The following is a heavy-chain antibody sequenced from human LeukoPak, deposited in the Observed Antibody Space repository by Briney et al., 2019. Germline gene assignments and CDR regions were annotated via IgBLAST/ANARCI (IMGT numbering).Heavy chain of an antibody. CDR1: GCTLSSYA. CDR2: IIPIFGTA. Sequence: SVHVSRQASGCTLSSYAISWVRQAPGQGLEGMGVIIPIFGTANYAQKFQGRVTITADKYMSKASVELRSLRSDDTAVYYCERGPGGRRGYDPLEDSYSYYYMDVWGKGTTVTVSS. V-gene: IGHV1-69*06. D-gene: IGHD3-22*01. CDR3: ERGPGGRRGYDPLEDSYSYYYMDV. J-gene: IGHJ6*03.